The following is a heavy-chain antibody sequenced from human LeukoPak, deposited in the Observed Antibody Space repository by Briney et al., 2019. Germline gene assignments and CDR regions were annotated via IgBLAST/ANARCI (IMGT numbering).Heavy chain of an antibody. J-gene: IGHJ4*02. D-gene: IGHD6-13*01. V-gene: IGHV3-11*01. CDR3: ARDRFPGKQQQLVRLDY. CDR1: GFTFSDYY. CDR2: ISSSGSTI. Sequence: GGSLRLPCAASGFTFSDYYISWIRQAPGKGLEWVSYISSSGSTIYYADSVKGRFTISRDNAKNSLYLQMNSLRAEDTAVYYCARDRFPGKQQQLVRLDYWGQGTLVTVSS.